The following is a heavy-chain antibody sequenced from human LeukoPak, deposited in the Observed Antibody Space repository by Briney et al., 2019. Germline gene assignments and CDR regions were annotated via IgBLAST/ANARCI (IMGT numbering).Heavy chain of an antibody. CDR1: GFTVSSNY. Sequence: PGGSLRLSCKVSGFTVSSNYMSWVRQAPGKGLEWVSIIHSVGDTFYADSVKGRFTISRDNSNNMVYLQMNSLTVEDTAVYYCARQGTGLDYSGQGTLVTVSS. V-gene: IGHV3-53*01. CDR2: IHSVGDT. J-gene: IGHJ4*02. D-gene: IGHD1-1*01. CDR3: ARQGTGLDY.